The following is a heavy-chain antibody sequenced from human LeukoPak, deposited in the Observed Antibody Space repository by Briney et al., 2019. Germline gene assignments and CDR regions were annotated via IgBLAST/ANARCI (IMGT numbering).Heavy chain of an antibody. Sequence: PGGSLRLSCVASGFTFSSYGMHWVRQAPGKGLEWVAVISYDGSNKYYADSVKGRFTISRDNSRYTLYLEVNSLRAGDTAVYYCAKDRGWFGGSLANFDYWGQGTLVTVS. CDR2: ISYDGSNK. CDR1: GFTFSSYG. D-gene: IGHD3-10*01. CDR3: AKDRGWFGGSLANFDY. J-gene: IGHJ4*02. V-gene: IGHV3-30*18.